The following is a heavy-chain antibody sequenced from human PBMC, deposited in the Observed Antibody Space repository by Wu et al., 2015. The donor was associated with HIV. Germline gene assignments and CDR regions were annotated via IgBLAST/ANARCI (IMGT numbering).Heavy chain of an antibody. CDR1: RYTFSSYD. Sequence: QVQLVQSGAEVRKPGASVKVSCKASRYTFSSYDINWVRQAPGQGLEWMGWMNPNSGKTGYAQKFQGRVTITRNTSISTAYMELTSLRSEDTAVYYCARETGTMGHNWFDPWGQGTLVTVSS. CDR2: MNPNSGKT. J-gene: IGHJ5*02. V-gene: IGHV1-8*01. CDR3: ARETGTMGHNWFDP. D-gene: IGHD1-1*01.